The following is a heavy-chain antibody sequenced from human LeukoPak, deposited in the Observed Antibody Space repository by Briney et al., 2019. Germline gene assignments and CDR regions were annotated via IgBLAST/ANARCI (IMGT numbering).Heavy chain of an antibody. V-gene: IGHV4-61*02. CDR2: IYTSGST. D-gene: IGHD3-10*01. Sequence: PSETLSLTCTVSGGSISSGSYFWTWIRQPAGKPLEWIGRIYTSGSTHYNPSLKSRVTISLDTSKNQFSLKLNSMTAADTAVYYCARDSGITKDAFDIWGQGTMVTVSS. CDR1: GGSISSGSYF. J-gene: IGHJ3*02. CDR3: ARDSGITKDAFDI.